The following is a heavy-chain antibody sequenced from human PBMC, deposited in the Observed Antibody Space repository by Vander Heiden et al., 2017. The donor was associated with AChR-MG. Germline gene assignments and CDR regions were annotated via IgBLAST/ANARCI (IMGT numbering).Heavy chain of an antibody. Sequence: QVQLVQSGAEVKKPGSSVNVYCTPSGGTVSGYAISGVRQDHGQGLEWMGGIIPIFGTANYAQKFQGRVTITADESTSTAYMELSSLRSEDTAVYYCAREYYYDSSGYYSGHDAFDIWGQGTMVTVSS. D-gene: IGHD3-22*01. CDR2: IIPIFGTA. J-gene: IGHJ3*02. V-gene: IGHV1-69*01. CDR3: AREYYYDSSGYYSGHDAFDI. CDR1: GGTVSGYA.